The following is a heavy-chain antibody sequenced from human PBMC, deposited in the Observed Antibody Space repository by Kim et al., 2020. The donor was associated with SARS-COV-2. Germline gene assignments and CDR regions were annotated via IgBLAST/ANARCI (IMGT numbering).Heavy chain of an antibody. Sequence: GGSLRLSCAASGFSFSSNLMHWVRQAPGKGLVWVSRINMDGSATDYADSVKGRFTISRDNGRNTLYLQMNSLRAEDTAVYYCVLNPVDGLDVWGQGTTVTVSS. CDR2: INMDGSAT. CDR1: GFSFSSNL. CDR3: VLNPVDGLDV. V-gene: IGHV3-74*01. J-gene: IGHJ6*02.